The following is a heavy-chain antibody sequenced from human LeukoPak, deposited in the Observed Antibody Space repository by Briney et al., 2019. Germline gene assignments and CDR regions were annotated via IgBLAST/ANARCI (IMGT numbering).Heavy chain of an antibody. D-gene: IGHD6-13*01. Sequence: GGSLRLSCAASGFTFSSYAMSWVRQAPGKGLEWVSAIGGSGGSTYYADSVKGRFTISRDNSKNTLYLQMNSLRAEDTAVYYCAKLGAAAGRNWYVYWGQGTLVTVSS. CDR1: GFTFSSYA. V-gene: IGHV3-23*01. CDR2: IGGSGGST. CDR3: AKLGAAAGRNWYVY. J-gene: IGHJ4*02.